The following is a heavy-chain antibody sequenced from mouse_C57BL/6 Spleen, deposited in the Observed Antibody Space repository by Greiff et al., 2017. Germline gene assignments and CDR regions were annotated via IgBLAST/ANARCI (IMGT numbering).Heavy chain of an antibody. CDR3: ARANWDRVYYFDY. D-gene: IGHD4-1*01. CDR2: ISDGGSYT. V-gene: IGHV5-4*01. J-gene: IGHJ2*01. Sequence: EVHLVESGGGLVKPGGSLKLSCAASGFTFSSYAMSWVRQTPEKRLEWVATISDGGSYTYYPDNVKGRFTISRDNAKNNLYLQMSHLKSEDTAMYYCARANWDRVYYFDYWGQGTTLTVSS. CDR1: GFTFSSYA.